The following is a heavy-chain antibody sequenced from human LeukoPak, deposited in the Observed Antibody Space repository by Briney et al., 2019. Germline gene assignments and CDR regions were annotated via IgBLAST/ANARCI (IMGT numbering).Heavy chain of an antibody. V-gene: IGHV1-8*01. CDR1: GYTFTRYD. Sequence: VASVTVSYKASGYTFTRYDIKGVRQATGQGGEGMGWMNPNSGNTGYAQKFQARVTITRNTSISTAHMELSSLRSEDTAVYYCARGRRLYYYYGMDVWGQGTTVTVSS. J-gene: IGHJ6*02. CDR2: MNPNSGNT. CDR3: ARGRRLYYYYGMDV.